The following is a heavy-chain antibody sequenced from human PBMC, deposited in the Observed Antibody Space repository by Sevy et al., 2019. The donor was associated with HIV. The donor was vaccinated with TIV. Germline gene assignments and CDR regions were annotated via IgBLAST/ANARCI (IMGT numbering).Heavy chain of an antibody. CDR3: AREDGSRQYFQY. V-gene: IGHV3-48*03. CDR1: GFTFSSYE. Sequence: GGSLRLSCVASGFTFSSYEMNWVRRAPGKGLEWVSYISNSGNIIYYEDSVKGRFTISRDNAKNSLYLQMNSLRAEDTAVYYCAREDGSRQYFQYWGQGTLVTVSS. D-gene: IGHD6-13*01. CDR2: ISNSGNII. J-gene: IGHJ1*01.